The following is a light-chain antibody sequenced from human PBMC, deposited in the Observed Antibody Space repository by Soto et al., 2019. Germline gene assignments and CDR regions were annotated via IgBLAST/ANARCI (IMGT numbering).Light chain of an antibody. Sequence: QSVLTQPASVSGSPGQSITISCTGTSNDVGGYNLVSWFQQHPGKAPKLMISEVNKRPSGVSNRFSGSKSANTASLTISGLRAEDEADYYCCSHVGGSSPQWVFGGGTKVTVL. J-gene: IGLJ3*02. CDR1: SNDVGGYNL. CDR2: EVN. CDR3: CSHVGGSSPQWV. V-gene: IGLV2-23*02.